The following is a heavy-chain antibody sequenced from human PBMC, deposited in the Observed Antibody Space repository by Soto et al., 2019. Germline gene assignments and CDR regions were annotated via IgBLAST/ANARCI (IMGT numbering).Heavy chain of an antibody. D-gene: IGHD3-10*01. CDR2: MNPNSGNT. CDR3: ARPGYYGSGSYRNFDY. V-gene: IGHV1-8*01. J-gene: IGHJ4*02. CDR1: GYTFTSYD. Sequence: AAVKVSSKASGYTFTSYDINWVRQATGQGLEWMGWMNPNSGNTGYAQKFQGRVTMTRNTSISTAYMELSSLRSEDTAVYYCARPGYYGSGSYRNFDYWGQGTLVTVSS.